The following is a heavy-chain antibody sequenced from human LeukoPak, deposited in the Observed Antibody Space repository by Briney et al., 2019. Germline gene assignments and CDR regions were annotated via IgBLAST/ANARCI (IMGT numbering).Heavy chain of an antibody. CDR3: ARVTYVDDMLYQYFDY. CDR1: SYSISSGSY. D-gene: IGHD4-17*01. V-gene: IGHV4-38-2*01. J-gene: IGHJ4*02. Sequence: SETLSLTCAVSSYSISSGSYWGWIRQSPGKGLEWVGSIFHSGNIYYNPSLKSRLTMSVDTSKNQFSLKLTSVTAADTALYYCARVTYVDDMLYQYFDYWGQGILVTVSS. CDR2: IFHSGNI.